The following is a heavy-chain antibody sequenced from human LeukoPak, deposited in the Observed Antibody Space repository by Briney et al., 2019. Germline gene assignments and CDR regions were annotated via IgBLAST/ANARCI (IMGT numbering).Heavy chain of an antibody. CDR1: GFTISLYN. Sequence: GGSLRLSCTASGFTISLYNMNWVRQAPGKGLEWISSITGTSSHIYYADSVKGRFTISRENAKNSLYLQLNSLRAEDTAVYYCARDEGLPAEYFQHWGQGTLVTVSS. V-gene: IGHV3-21*01. CDR3: ARDEGLPAEYFQH. J-gene: IGHJ1*01. CDR2: ITGTSSHI.